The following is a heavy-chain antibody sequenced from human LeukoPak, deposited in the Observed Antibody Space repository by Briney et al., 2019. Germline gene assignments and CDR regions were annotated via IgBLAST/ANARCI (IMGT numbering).Heavy chain of an antibody. CDR1: GGSISSSSYY. Sequence: SETLSLTCTVSGGSISSSSYYWGWIRQPPGKGLEWIGSIYYSGSTNYNPSLKSRVTISVDTSKNQFSLKLSSVTAADTAVYYCARERGYFDWLLDYWGQGTLVTVSS. D-gene: IGHD3-9*01. V-gene: IGHV4-39*07. CDR3: ARERGYFDWLLDY. CDR2: IYYSGST. J-gene: IGHJ4*02.